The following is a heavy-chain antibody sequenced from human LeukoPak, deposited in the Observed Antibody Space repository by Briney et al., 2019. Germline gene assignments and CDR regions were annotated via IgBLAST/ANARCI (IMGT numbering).Heavy chain of an antibody. CDR2: INHSGST. CDR3: AREGLDSYGSYYYYYYMDV. Sequence: PSETLSLTCAVYGGSFSGYYWSWIRQPPGKGLEWIGEINHSGSTNYNPSLKSRVTISVDTSKNQFSLKLSSVTAADTAVYYCAREGLDSYGSYYYYYYMDVWGKGTTVTVSS. J-gene: IGHJ6*03. V-gene: IGHV4-34*01. D-gene: IGHD5-18*01. CDR1: GGSFSGYY.